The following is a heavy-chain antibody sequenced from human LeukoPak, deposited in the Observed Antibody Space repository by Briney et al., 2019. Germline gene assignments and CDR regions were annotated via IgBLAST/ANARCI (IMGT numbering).Heavy chain of an antibody. J-gene: IGHJ5*02. CDR2: ISGSGGST. V-gene: IGHV3-23*01. D-gene: IGHD3-9*01. CDR1: GFTFSSYA. Sequence: GGSLRLSCVASGFTFSSYAMSWVRQAPGKGLEWVSAISGSGGSTYYADSVKGRFTISRDNSKNTLYLQMNSLRAEDTAVYYCAKDPTYYDILTGYPSWGQGTLVTVSS. CDR3: AKDPTYYDILTGYPS.